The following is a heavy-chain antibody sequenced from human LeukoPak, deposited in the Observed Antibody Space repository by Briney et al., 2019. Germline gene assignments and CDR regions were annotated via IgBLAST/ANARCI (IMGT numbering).Heavy chain of an antibody. CDR2: ISSSSFTV. CDR1: GFTFSRYS. CDR3: ARTFLTTVTPAYGMDV. D-gene: IGHD4-17*01. V-gene: IGHV3-48*02. Sequence: GGSLRLSCAASGFTFSRYSMNWVRLAPGKGLEWVSYISSSSFTVYYADSVKGRFTISRDNAKNSLYLQMNSLRDEDTAVYYCARTFLTTVTPAYGMDVWGQGTTVTVSS. J-gene: IGHJ6*02.